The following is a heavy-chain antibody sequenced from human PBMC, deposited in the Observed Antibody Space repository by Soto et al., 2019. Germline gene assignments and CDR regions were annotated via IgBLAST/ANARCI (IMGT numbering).Heavy chain of an antibody. CDR2: ISAHNGNT. Sequence: QVHLVQSGAEVKKPVASVKVSCKGSGYDFTTYGFTWVRQAPGQGLECMAWISAHNGNTDYAQKLQGRVTVTRDTSTSTAYMELRSLRSDDTAVYYCARGRYGDYWGQGALVTVSS. CDR1: GYDFTTYG. D-gene: IGHD1-1*01. CDR3: ARGRYGDY. V-gene: IGHV1-18*01. J-gene: IGHJ4*02.